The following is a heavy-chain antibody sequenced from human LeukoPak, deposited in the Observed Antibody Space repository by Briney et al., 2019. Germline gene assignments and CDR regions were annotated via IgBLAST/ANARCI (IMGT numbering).Heavy chain of an antibody. CDR1: GYTFTGYY. CDR2: INPNSGGT. D-gene: IGHD4-17*01. V-gene: IGHV1-2*06. J-gene: IGHJ4*02. Sequence: ASVKFSCKASGYTFTGYYMHWVRQAPGQGLDWMGRINPNSGGTNYAQKFQGRVTMTRDTSISTAYMELSRLRSDDTAVYYCETTVTTAGDYFDYWGQGTLVTVSS. CDR3: ETTVTTAGDYFDY.